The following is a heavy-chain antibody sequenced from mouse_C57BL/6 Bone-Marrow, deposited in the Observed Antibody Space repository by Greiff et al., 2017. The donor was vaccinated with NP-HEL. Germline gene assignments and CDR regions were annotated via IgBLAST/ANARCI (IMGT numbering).Heavy chain of an antibody. CDR1: GFNITDDY. D-gene: IGHD1-1*01. Sequence: EVQLQQSGAELVRPGASVKLSCTASGFNITDDYMHWVKQRPEQGLEWIGWIDPENGDTDYASKFKGKATITANTSSNTANLQLSRLTSEDTAIYYGTAGYYCGSTPLFDYWGKGTTLTVSS. V-gene: IGHV14-4*01. J-gene: IGHJ2*01. CDR2: IDPENGDT. CDR3: TAGYYCGSTPLFDY.